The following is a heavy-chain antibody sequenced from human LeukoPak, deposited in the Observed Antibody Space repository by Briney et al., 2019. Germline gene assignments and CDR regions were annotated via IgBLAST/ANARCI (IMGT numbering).Heavy chain of an antibody. Sequence: SETLSLTCTVSGGSISSYYWSWIRQPPGKGLEWIGYIYYSGSTNYNPSLKSRVTISVDTSKNQFSLKLSSVTAADTAVYYCARVLVSIVRGVDLQYYFDYWGQGTLVTVSS. CDR3: ARVLVSIVRGVDLQYYFDY. CDR2: IYYSGST. D-gene: IGHD3-10*01. V-gene: IGHV4-59*01. CDR1: GGSISSYY. J-gene: IGHJ4*02.